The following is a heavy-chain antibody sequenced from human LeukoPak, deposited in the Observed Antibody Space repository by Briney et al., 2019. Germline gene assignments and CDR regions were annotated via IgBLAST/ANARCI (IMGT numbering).Heavy chain of an antibody. D-gene: IGHD1-26*01. CDR3: AKGWDSRPHFGS. V-gene: IGHV3-48*03. J-gene: IGHJ4*02. CDR1: GFTLSSYE. Sequence: GGSLRLSCAASGFTLSSYEMNWVRQAPGKGLEWISYISSSGSTIYYGDSVKGRFTISRDSAKNSLYLQMNSLRAEDTAVYYCAKGWDSRPHFGSWGQGTLVTVSS. CDR2: ISSSGSTI.